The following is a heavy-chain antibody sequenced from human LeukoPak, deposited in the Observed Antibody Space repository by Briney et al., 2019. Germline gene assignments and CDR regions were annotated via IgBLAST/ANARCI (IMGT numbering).Heavy chain of an antibody. V-gene: IGHV4-39*01. CDR2: VYYSGST. D-gene: IGHD3-10*01. CDR1: GGSISSSSYY. Sequence: PSETLSLTCTVSGGSISSSSYYWGWIRQPPGKGLEWIGGVYYSGSTYYNPSLKSRDTICVDKSQNQFSLKLSSVTAADAAVYYCARRGGTMVRGVHLFQLWGQGTLVSVSS. J-gene: IGHJ1*01. CDR3: ARRGGTMVRGVHLFQL.